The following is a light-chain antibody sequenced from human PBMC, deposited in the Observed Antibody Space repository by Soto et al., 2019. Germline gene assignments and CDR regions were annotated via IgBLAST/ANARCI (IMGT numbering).Light chain of an antibody. J-gene: IGKJ3*01. CDR2: AAS. CDR3: PLFASSPGFT. Sequence: EIVLTQSPGTLSLSPGERATLSCRASQSINNRYLAWYQQKPGQAPRLLIYAASSSATGIPDRFTGSGSGTDFTLTISGLEPEDCAGYYWPLFASSPGFTFGPGTKVDIK. CDR1: QSINNRY. V-gene: IGKV3-20*01.